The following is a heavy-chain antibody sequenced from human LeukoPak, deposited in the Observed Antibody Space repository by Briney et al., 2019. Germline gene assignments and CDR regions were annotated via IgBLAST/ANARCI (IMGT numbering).Heavy chain of an antibody. V-gene: IGHV3-66*01. CDR3: GRDRVYDSSGWPSFDY. Sequence: QPGGSLILSCAASGFTFSSNYMSCVRQARGKGLEWVSVIYSGGSPYYADSVKGRFTISRDNSKNTLYLQMNSLRAEDTAVYYCGRDRVYDSSGWPSFDYWGQGTLVTVSS. CDR1: GFTFSSNY. J-gene: IGHJ4*02. CDR2: IYSGGSP. D-gene: IGHD6-19*01.